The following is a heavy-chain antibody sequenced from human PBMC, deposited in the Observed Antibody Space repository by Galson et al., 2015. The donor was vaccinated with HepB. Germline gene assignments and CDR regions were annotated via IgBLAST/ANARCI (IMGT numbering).Heavy chain of an antibody. D-gene: IGHD3-3*01. CDR2: IYSGGST. V-gene: IGHV3-66*04. CDR3: ARQYYDFWSGAGGGWFDP. CDR1: GFTVSSNY. Sequence: SLRLSCAASGFTVSSNYMSWVRQAPGKGLEWVSVIYSGGSTYYADSVKGRFTISRDNSKNTLYLQMNSLRAEDTAVYYCARQYYDFWSGAGGGWFDPWGQGTLVTVSS. J-gene: IGHJ5*02.